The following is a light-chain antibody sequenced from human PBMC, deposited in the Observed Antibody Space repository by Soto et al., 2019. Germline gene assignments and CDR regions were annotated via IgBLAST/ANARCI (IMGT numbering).Light chain of an antibody. CDR3: QQYNSHPWT. J-gene: IGKJ1*01. CDR2: KAS. CDR1: QNINSY. V-gene: IGKV1-5*03. Sequence: DIQMTQSPSSLSASVGDRVTITYRASQNINSYLNWYQQKPGKAPKLLIYKASLLETGVPSRFSGSASGTEFTLTISSLQTDDFGTYYCQQYNSHPWTFGQGTKVDIK.